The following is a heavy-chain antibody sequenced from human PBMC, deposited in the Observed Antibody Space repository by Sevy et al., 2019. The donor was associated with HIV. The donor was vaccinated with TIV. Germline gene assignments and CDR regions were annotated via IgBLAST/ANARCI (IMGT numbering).Heavy chain of an antibody. J-gene: IGHJ3*02. V-gene: IGHV3-30-3*01. CDR1: GFTFSSYA. Sequence: GGSLRLSCAASGFTFSSYAMHGVRQAPGKGLEWVAVISYDGSNKYYADSVKGRFTISRDNSKNTLYLQMNSLRAEDTAVYYCARDARQWLAADAFDIWGQGTMVTVSS. CDR2: ISYDGSNK. D-gene: IGHD6-19*01. CDR3: ARDARQWLAADAFDI.